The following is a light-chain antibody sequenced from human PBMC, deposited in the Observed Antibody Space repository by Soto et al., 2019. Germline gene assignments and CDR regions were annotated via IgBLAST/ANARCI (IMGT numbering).Light chain of an antibody. CDR1: SCNIGADYD. V-gene: IGLV1-40*01. CDR2: GNI. Sequence: QSVLTQPPSVSGAPGQRVTISRTGSSCNIGADYDVHWYQQRPGTAPKLLIFGNINRPSGVPDRFSGSKSGTSASLAIPELPAEYEGDYYCQSYDSTLSARYVFGTGTKLTVL. CDR3: QSYDSTLSARYV. J-gene: IGLJ1*01.